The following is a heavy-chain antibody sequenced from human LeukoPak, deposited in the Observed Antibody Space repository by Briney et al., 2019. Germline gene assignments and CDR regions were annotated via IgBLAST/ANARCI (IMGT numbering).Heavy chain of an antibody. CDR2: IWYDGSNK. Sequence: GGSLRLSCAASGFTFSSYGMHWVRQAPGKGLEGVAVIWYDGSNKYYADSVKGRFTISRDNSKNTLYLQMNSLRAEDTAVYYCAREPVRELPIWWFGESPKHVGMDVWGQGTTVTVSS. CDR3: AREPVRELPIWWFGESPKHVGMDV. D-gene: IGHD3-10*01. V-gene: IGHV3-33*01. CDR1: GFTFSSYG. J-gene: IGHJ6*02.